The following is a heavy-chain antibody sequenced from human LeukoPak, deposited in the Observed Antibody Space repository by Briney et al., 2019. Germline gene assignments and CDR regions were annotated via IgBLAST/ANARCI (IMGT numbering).Heavy chain of an antibody. V-gene: IGHV3-23*01. CDR1: GFSFDSHA. CDR2: ISGGDDSA. CDR3: AKARNTWTVGWRFSFDC. Sequence: GGSLRLSCAASGFSFDSHAMSWVRQAPGKRLEWVSAISGGDDSAFYGDSVKGRFTISRDSSKNTLFLQLSYLRPEDTAVYYCAKARNTWTVGWRFSFDCWGQGTLVTVSS. D-gene: IGHD3/OR15-3a*01. J-gene: IGHJ4*02.